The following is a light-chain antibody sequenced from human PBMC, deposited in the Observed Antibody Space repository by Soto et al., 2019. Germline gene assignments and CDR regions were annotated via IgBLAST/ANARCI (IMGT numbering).Light chain of an antibody. CDR2: DTS. CDR3: LLNTGDAWV. Sequence: QAVVTQEPSVTVSPGGTVTVTCASSTGTVTSGSHSNWFQQKPGLTPRPLIYDTSKKYSWTPARFSGSLLGDKAALTLSAVQPEDEAEYYCLLNTGDAWVFGGGTKLTVL. V-gene: IGLV7-43*01. J-gene: IGLJ3*02. CDR1: TGTVTSGSH.